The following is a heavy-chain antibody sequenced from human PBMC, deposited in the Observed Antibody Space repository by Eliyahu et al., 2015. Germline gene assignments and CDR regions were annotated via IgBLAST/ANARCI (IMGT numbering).Heavy chain of an antibody. Sequence: EVQLVESGGGLVKPGGSLXLSCAASGFTXSSYSMNWVRQAPGKGLEWVSSIRSSSSYIYYADSVKGRFTISRDNAKNSVYLQMNSLRAEDTALYYCASVHRSGSLLDPFDYWGQGTLVTVSS. CDR1: GFTXSSYS. CDR2: IRSSSSYI. D-gene: IGHD3-10*01. CDR3: ASVHRSGSLLDPFDY. J-gene: IGHJ4*02. V-gene: IGHV3-21*01.